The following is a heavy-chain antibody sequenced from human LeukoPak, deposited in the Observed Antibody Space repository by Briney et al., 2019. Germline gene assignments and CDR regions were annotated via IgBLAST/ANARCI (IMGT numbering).Heavy chain of an antibody. D-gene: IGHD3-22*01. CDR3: ARGSKDKGVVVITYYYYYYMDV. J-gene: IGHJ6*03. Sequence: ASVKVSCKASGYTFTSYDINWVRQATGQGLEWMGWMNPNSGNTGYAQKFQGRVTITRNTSISTAYMELSSLRSEDTTVYYCARGSKDKGVVVITYYYYYYMDVWGEGTTVTVSS. CDR1: GYTFTSYD. CDR2: MNPNSGNT. V-gene: IGHV1-8*03.